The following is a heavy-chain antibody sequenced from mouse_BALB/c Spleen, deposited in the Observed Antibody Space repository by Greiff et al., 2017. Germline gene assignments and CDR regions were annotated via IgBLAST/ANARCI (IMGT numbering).Heavy chain of an antibody. J-gene: IGHJ3*01. CDR3: AKSDYGLRFAY. V-gene: IGHV14-1*02. CDR2: IDPENGNT. CDR1: GFNIKDYY. Sequence: VQLQQSGAELVRPGASVKLSCTASGFNIKDYYMHWVKQRPEQGLEWIGWIDPENGNTIYDPKFQGKASITADTSSNTAYLQLSSLTSEDSAVYYCAKSDYGLRFAYWGQGTLVTVSA. D-gene: IGHD1-1*01.